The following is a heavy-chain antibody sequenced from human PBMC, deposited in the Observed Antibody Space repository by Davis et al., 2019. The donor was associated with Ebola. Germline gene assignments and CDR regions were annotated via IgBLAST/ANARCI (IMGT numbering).Heavy chain of an antibody. Sequence: GGSLRLSCAASGFTVKTNDMTWVRQAPGRGLEWVSGISGSGSSTYYADSVKGRFTVSRDNSRSTLFLELNRLRAEDTAVYYCAKYRRNSWTDFDYWGQGTLVTVSS. CDR3: AKYRRNSWTDFDY. J-gene: IGHJ4*02. CDR1: GFTVKTND. CDR2: ISGSGSST. D-gene: IGHD1-26*01. V-gene: IGHV3-23*01.